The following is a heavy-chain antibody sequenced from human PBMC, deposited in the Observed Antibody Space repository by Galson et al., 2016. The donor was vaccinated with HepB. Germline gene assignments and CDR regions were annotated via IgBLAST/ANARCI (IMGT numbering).Heavy chain of an antibody. CDR3: AKDVGIEGASVRGFDI. V-gene: IGHV3-23*01. CDR2: LSGSGRNT. Sequence: SLRLSCAASGFTFSSYAMNWVRQAPGQGLEWVSVLSGSGRNTFYADSVRGRFTISRDNSKNTLYLQMNSLRAEDTAVYYCAKDVGIEGASVRGFDIWGQGTMVTVSS. J-gene: IGHJ3*02. D-gene: IGHD1-26*01. CDR1: GFTFSSYA.